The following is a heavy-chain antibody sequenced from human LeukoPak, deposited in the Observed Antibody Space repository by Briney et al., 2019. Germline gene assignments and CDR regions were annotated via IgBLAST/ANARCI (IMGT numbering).Heavy chain of an antibody. V-gene: IGHV3-30-3*01. D-gene: IGHD1-26*01. CDR2: ISYDGSNK. Sequence: GGSLRLSCAASGFTFSSYAMHWVRQAPGKGLEWVAVISYDGSNKYYADSVKGRFTISRDNSENTLYLQMNSLRAEDTAVYYCARDLKIVGATHFDYWGQGTLVTVSS. CDR1: GFTFSSYA. CDR3: ARDLKIVGATHFDY. J-gene: IGHJ4*02.